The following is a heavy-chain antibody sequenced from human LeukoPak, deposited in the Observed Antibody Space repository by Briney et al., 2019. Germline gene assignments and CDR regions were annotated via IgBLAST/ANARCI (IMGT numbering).Heavy chain of an antibody. Sequence: ASVKVSCKASGYTFTSYYMHWVRQAPGQGLEWMGLINPSGGSTSYAQKFQGRVTMTRDTSTSTVYMELSSLRSEDTAVYYCARDEVIVATIPGVPYYYYYGMDVWGQGTTVTVSS. CDR2: INPSGGST. D-gene: IGHD5-12*01. CDR1: GYTFTSYY. CDR3: ARDEVIVATIPGVPYYYYYGMDV. V-gene: IGHV1-46*01. J-gene: IGHJ6*02.